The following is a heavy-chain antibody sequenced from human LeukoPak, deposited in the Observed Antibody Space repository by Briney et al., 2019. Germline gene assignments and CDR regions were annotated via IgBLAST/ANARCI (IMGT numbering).Heavy chain of an antibody. J-gene: IGHJ6*02. CDR1: GGSISSGRYY. V-gene: IGHV4-39*01. CDR3: ARQFSSRDSFGYYYYVMDV. Sequence: SETLSLTCTVSGGSISSGRYYWGWIRQPPEKGLEWIGSVYYSGSTYYSPSLKSRITVSVDTSKNQFSLKLSSVSAADTARYYCARQFSSRDSFGYYYYVMDVWGQGTTVIVSS. CDR2: VYYSGST. D-gene: IGHD6-13*01.